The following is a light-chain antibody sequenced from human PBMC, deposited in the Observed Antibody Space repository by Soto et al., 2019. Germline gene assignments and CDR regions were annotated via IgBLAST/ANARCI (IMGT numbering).Light chain of an antibody. J-gene: IGKJ5*01. CDR2: DAS. CDR1: QSVSTY. CDR3: QQYNIWPRSIT. Sequence: IVWTQSPATLSLSPGERATLSCRASQSVSTYLAWYQHRPGQAPRLLIYDASYRATDIPPRFSGSGSGTDFTLTISSLEPEDFAVYYCQQYNIWPRSITFGHGTRLEI. V-gene: IGKV3-11*01.